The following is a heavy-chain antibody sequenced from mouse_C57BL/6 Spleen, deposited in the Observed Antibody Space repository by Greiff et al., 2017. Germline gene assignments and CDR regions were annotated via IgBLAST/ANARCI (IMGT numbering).Heavy chain of an antibody. D-gene: IGHD1-1*01. V-gene: IGHV2-2*01. CDR1: GFSFTSYG. CDR2: IWSGGST. CDR3: ARGTTDWYFDV. J-gene: IGHJ1*03. Sequence: QVQLKESGPGLVQPSQSLSITCTVSGFSFTSYGVHWVRQSPGKGLEWLGVIWSGGSTDYNAAFISRLSISKDNSKSQVFFKMNSLQADDTAIYYCARGTTDWYFDVWGTGTTVTVSS.